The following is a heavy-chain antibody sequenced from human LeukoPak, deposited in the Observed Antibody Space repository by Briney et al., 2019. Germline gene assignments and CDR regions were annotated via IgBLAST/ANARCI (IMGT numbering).Heavy chain of an antibody. CDR2: IYYSGST. Sequence: PSETLSLTCTVSGGSISSSSYYWGWIRQPPGKGLEWIGSIYYSGSTYYNPSLKSRVTISVDTSKKQFSLKLSSVTAADTAVYYCARHPYSYGPYYFDYWGQGTLVTVSS. J-gene: IGHJ4*02. D-gene: IGHD5-18*01. CDR3: ARHPYSYGPYYFDY. V-gene: IGHV4-39*01. CDR1: GGSISSSSYY.